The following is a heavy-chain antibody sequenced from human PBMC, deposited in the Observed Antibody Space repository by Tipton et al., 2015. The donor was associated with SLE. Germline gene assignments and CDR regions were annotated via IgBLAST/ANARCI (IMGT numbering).Heavy chain of an antibody. CDR3: ARDPGGYCSSTRCYTGWFDP. D-gene: IGHD2-2*02. V-gene: IGHV3-7*01. CDR1: GFTFSNYW. CDR2: IKKDGSDK. J-gene: IGHJ5*02. Sequence: SLRLSCAASGFTFSNYWMSWVRQAPGKGLEWVAMIKKDGSDKYYVDSVTGRFTISRDNAKNSLYLQMNSLRAEDSAVYYCARDPGGYCSSTRCYTGWFDPWGQGTLVTVSS.